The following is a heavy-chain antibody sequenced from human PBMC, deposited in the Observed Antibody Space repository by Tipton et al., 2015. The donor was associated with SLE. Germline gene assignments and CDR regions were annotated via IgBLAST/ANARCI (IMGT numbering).Heavy chain of an antibody. V-gene: IGHV4-59*12. CDR2: IYYSGST. CDR3: AREASIAVAGGLDY. J-gene: IGHJ4*02. D-gene: IGHD6-19*01. CDR1: GGSISSYY. Sequence: TLSLTCAVSGGSISSYYWSWIRQPPGEGLEWIGYIYYSGSTNYNPSLKSRVTISVDTSKNQFSLKLSSVTAADTAVYYCAREASIAVAGGLDYWGQGTLVTVSS.